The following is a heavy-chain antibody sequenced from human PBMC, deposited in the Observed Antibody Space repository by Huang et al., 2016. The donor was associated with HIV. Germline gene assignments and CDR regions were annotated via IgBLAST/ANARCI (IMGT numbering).Heavy chain of an antibody. J-gene: IGHJ5*01. CDR2: VNPSGGGA. CDR1: GFSILIYY. CDR3: AREGITPSGTEVSGFDF. Sequence: QVQLVQSGAEVKKPGASVTISCKASGFSILIYYIHWVRQAPGQGLEWMGRVNPSGGGADYAQKFKGRVTMTRDTSTRTLYMEVSSLRSEDTAVYYCAREGITPSGTEVSGFDFWGQGTPVSVSS. D-gene: IGHD6-13*01. V-gene: IGHV1-46*03.